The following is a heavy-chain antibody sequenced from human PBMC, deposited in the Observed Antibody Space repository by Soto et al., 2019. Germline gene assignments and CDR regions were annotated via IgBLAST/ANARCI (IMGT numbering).Heavy chain of an antibody. J-gene: IGHJ3*02. V-gene: IGHV4-34*01. CDR2: INHSGST. D-gene: IGHD3-22*01. Sequence: SETLSLTCAVYGGSFSGYYWSWIRQPPGKGLEWIGEINHSGSTNYNPSLKSRVTISVDTSKNQFSLKLSSVTAADTAVYYCARGYYYDSSGYTPEDAFDIWGQGTMVTVSS. CDR3: ARGYYYDSSGYTPEDAFDI. CDR1: GGSFSGYY.